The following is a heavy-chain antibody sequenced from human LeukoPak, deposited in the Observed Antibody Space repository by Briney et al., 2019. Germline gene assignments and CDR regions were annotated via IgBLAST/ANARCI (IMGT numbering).Heavy chain of an antibody. V-gene: IGHV3-30*02. CDR3: ATLVGYYFDY. Sequence: PGGSLRLSCAASGFTFSSYGMHWVRQAPGKWLEWVAFIRYDGSNKYYADSVKGRFTISRDNSKNTLYLQMNSLRAEDTAVYYCATLVGYYFDYWGQGTLVTVSS. CDR1: GFTFSSYG. D-gene: IGHD2-2*01. J-gene: IGHJ4*02. CDR2: IRYDGSNK.